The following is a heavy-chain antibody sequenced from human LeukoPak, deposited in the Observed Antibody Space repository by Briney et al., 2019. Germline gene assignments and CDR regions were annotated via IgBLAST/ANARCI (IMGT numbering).Heavy chain of an antibody. CDR1: GGSISSYY. J-gene: IGHJ4*02. CDR3: ARARGYYGSGSYYELDY. D-gene: IGHD3-10*01. CDR2: IYTSGST. Sequence: SETLSLTCTVSGGSISSYYWSWIRQPAGKGLEWIGRIYTSGSTNYNPSLKSRATMSVDTSKNQFSLKLSSVTAADTAVYYCARARGYYGSGSYYELDYWGQGTLVAVSS. V-gene: IGHV4-4*07.